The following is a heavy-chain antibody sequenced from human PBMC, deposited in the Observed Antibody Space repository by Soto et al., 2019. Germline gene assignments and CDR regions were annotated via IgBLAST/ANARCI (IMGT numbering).Heavy chain of an antibody. V-gene: IGHV4-30-4*01. Sequence: SETLSLTCTVSGGSIRSDDYCWSWIRQPPDKGLEWIGHIYTGGNTYSSPSFKSRITISVDTSETQFSLKLSSVTAADTAVSYCARVPDRWGQGTLVTVSS. CDR1: GGSIRSDDYC. CDR2: IYTGGNT. J-gene: IGHJ5*02. CDR3: ARVPDR. D-gene: IGHD2-2*01.